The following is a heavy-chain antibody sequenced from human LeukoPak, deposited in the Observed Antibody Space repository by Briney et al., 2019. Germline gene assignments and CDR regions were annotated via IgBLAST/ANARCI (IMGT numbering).Heavy chain of an antibody. CDR2: INPNSGGT. J-gene: IGHJ4*02. V-gene: IGHV1-2*02. D-gene: IGHD6-13*01. CDR3: ARASSSSWYGNFDY. Sequence: ASVKVSCKASGYTFTGYYMHWVRQAPGQGLEWMGWINPNSGGTNYAQKFQGRVAMTRDTSISTAYMELSRLRSDDTAVYYCARASSSSWYGNFDYWGQGTLVTVSS. CDR1: GYTFTGYY.